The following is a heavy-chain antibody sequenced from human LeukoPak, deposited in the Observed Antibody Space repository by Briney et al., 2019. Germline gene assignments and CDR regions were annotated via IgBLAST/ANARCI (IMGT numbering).Heavy chain of an antibody. V-gene: IGHV3-53*01. Sequence: GGSLRLSCAASGFSFNNNYMNWVRQAPGKGLEWVSAMYNAGTTYYADSVKGRFTISRDSSKNTLYPQMNSLRAEDTAVYYCAGGTYYGSGSRPGYLDYWGLGTLVTVSS. CDR3: AGGTYYGSGSRPGYLDY. CDR1: GFSFNNNY. J-gene: IGHJ4*02. D-gene: IGHD3-10*01. CDR2: MYNAGTT.